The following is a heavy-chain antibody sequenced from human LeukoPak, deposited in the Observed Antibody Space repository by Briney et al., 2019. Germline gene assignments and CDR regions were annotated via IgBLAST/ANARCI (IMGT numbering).Heavy chain of an antibody. CDR2: IYYSGST. D-gene: IGHD2-2*01. J-gene: IGHJ5*02. CDR3: ARHAECSSSSCKEGGLFDP. Sequence: SETLSLTCTVSGGSISSSSYYWGWIRQPPGKGLEWIGSIYYSGSTYYNPSLKSRVTISVDTSKNQFSLKLSSVTAADTAVYYCARHAECSSSSCKEGGLFDPWGQGTLVTVSS. V-gene: IGHV4-39*01. CDR1: GGSISSSSYY.